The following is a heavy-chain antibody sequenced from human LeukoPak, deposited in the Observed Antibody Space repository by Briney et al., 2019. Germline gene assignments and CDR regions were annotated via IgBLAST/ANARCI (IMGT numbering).Heavy chain of an antibody. CDR3: ARDLAGSRDK. D-gene: IGHD2-15*01. Sequence: GGSLRLSCAASGFTFSSYEMNWVRQAPGEGLVWVSRINTDGSTTDYADSVKGRFTISRDNAKNTLYLQMNSLRAEDTAVYYCARDLAGSRDKWGQGTLVTVSS. CDR1: GFTFSSYE. CDR2: INTDGSTT. J-gene: IGHJ4*02. V-gene: IGHV3-74*01.